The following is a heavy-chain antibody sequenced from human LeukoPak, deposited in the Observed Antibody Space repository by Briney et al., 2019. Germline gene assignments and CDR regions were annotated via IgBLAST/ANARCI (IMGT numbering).Heavy chain of an antibody. CDR3: AKDDY. CDR2: ISWNSGSI. CDR1: GFTFDDYA. J-gene: IGHJ4*02. V-gene: IGHV3-9*01. Sequence: GRSLRLSCAASGFTFDDYAMHWVRQAPGKGLEWVSGISWNSGSIGYADSVKGRFTISRDNAKNSLYLQMNSLRAEDTALYYCAKDDYWGQGTLVTVSS.